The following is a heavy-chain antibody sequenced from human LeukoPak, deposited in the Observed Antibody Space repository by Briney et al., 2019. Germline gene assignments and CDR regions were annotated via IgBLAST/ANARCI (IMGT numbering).Heavy chain of an antibody. D-gene: IGHD3-10*01. V-gene: IGHV3-7*03. Sequence: PGGSLRLSCVGSGFTFRSHWMTWIRQAPGKGVGWVANIQPDGGETYYVDSVTGRFTISRDNARNSLFLQMSSLRVEDTAVYYCAGGVRWFDPWGQGTLVTVPS. CDR3: AGGVRWFDP. CDR2: IQPDGGET. J-gene: IGHJ5*02. CDR1: GFTFRSHW.